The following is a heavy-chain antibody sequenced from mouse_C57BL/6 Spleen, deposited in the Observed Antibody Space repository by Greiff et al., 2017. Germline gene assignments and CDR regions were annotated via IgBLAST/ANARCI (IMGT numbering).Heavy chain of an antibody. J-gene: IGHJ1*03. V-gene: IGHV5-16*01. CDR1: GFTFSDYY. CDR3: ARESLYGKGYFDG. CDR2: INYDGSST. D-gene: IGHD2-1*01. Sequence: EVNLVESEGGLVQPGSSMKLSCTASGFTFSDYYMAWVRQVPEKGLEWVANINYDGSSTYYLDSLKSRFIISRDNAKNILYLQMSSLKSEDTATYYCARESLYGKGYFDGWGTGTTVTVSS.